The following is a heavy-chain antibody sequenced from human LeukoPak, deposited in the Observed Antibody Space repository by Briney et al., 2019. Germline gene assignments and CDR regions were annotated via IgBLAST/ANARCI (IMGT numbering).Heavy chain of an antibody. CDR2: IKLSGGRT. J-gene: IGHJ3*02. Sequence: GASVTVSCKAAGYTFTTYYLHWVGPAAGQGLEWMGTIKLSGGRTSYAQEDHGRVTMTRETSTSTVYRELSTLRSEDTAVYYCARGGRGEGTGTTRVAFDIWGQGTMVTVSS. D-gene: IGHD1-1*01. V-gene: IGHV1-46*01. CDR3: ARGGRGEGTGTTRVAFDI. CDR1: GYTFTTYY.